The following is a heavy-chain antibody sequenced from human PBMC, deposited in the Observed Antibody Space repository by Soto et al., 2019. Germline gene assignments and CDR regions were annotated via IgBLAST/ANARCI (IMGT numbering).Heavy chain of an antibody. J-gene: IGHJ5*02. Sequence: LRLSCAASGFTFSSYAMSWVRQAPGKGLEWASAISGSGGSTYYADSVKGRLTISRDNSKNTLYLQMNSLRAEDTAVYYCAKEVGGATNWFDPWGQGTLVTVSS. V-gene: IGHV3-23*01. CDR1: GFTFSSYA. D-gene: IGHD3-10*01. CDR3: AKEVGGATNWFDP. CDR2: ISGSGGST.